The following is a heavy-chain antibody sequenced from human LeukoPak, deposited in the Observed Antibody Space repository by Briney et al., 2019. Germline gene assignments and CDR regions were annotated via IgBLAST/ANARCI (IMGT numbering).Heavy chain of an antibody. CDR1: GYSFTSYW. Sequence: AESLVIHCKGSGYSFTSYWIGWVRQMPGKGLEWMGIIYPGDSDTRYSPSFQGQVTISADKSISTAYLQWSSLKASDTAMYYCARQLRQQWLVSLAGYWGQGTLVTVSS. CDR2: IYPGDSDT. V-gene: IGHV5-51*01. J-gene: IGHJ4*02. D-gene: IGHD6-19*01. CDR3: ARQLRQQWLVSLAGY.